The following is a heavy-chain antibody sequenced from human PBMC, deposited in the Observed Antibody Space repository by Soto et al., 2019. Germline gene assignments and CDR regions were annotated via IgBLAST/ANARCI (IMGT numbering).Heavy chain of an antibody. CDR3: TTDPYGDYEVYLFDY. CDR2: IKSKTDGGTT. J-gene: IGHJ4*02. V-gene: IGHV3-15*01. Sequence: GGSLRLSCAASGFTFSNAWMSWVRQAPGKGLEWVGRIKSKTDGGTTDYAAPVKGRFTISRDDSKNTLYLQMNSLKTEDTAVYYCTTDPYGDYEVYLFDYWGQGTLVTVSS. CDR1: GFTFSNAW. D-gene: IGHD4-17*01.